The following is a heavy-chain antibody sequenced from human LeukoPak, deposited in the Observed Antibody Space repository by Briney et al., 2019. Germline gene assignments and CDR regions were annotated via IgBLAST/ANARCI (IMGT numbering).Heavy chain of an antibody. J-gene: IGHJ4*02. Sequence: GRSLRLPCVASGFTFSRYGMHWIRQAPGKGLEGVAVIWFDGSKRYYADSVKGRFTISRDDSKNMLYLQMNSLRVEDTAIYYCARDPGVTTFYFDSWGQGALVTVSS. D-gene: IGHD4-17*01. CDR1: GFTFSRYG. CDR3: ARDPGVTTFYFDS. CDR2: IWFDGSKR. V-gene: IGHV3-33*01.